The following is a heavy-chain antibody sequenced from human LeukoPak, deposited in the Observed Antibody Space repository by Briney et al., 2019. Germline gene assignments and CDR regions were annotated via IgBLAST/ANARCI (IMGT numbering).Heavy chain of an antibody. V-gene: IGHV4-39*01. CDR3: YYGSGNWFDP. Sequence: SETLSLTCTVSGGSISSSSYYWGWIRQPPGKGLEWIGSIYYSGSTYYNPSLKSRVTISVDTSKNQFSLRLSSVTAADTAVYYSYYGSGNWFDPWGQGTLVTVSS. J-gene: IGHJ5*02. D-gene: IGHD3-10*01. CDR2: IYYSGST. CDR1: GGSISSSSYY.